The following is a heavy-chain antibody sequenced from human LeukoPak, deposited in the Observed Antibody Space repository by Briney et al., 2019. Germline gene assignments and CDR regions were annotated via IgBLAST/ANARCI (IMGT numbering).Heavy chain of an antibody. CDR2: IYYSGST. D-gene: IGHD6-13*01. CDR1: GGSISSSSYY. V-gene: IGHV4-39*01. Sequence: SETLFLTCTVSGGSISSSSYYWGWIRQPPGKGLEWIGSIYYSGSTYYNPSLKSRVTISVDTSKNQFSLKLSSVTAADTAVYYCARRIAAAGTPFDYWGQGTLVTVSS. CDR3: ARRIAAAGTPFDY. J-gene: IGHJ4*02.